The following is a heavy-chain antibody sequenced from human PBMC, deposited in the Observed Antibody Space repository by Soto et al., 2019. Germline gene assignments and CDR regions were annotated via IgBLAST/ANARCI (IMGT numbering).Heavy chain of an antibody. V-gene: IGHV3-11*01. Sequence: PGGSLRLSCAASGFTFSDYYMSWIRPAPGKGLEWVSYISSSGSTIYYADSVKGRFTISRDNAKNSLYLQMNSLRAEDTAVYYCARDRGPVLRFLEWLFYFDYWGQGTLVTVSS. CDR3: ARDRGPVLRFLEWLFYFDY. CDR2: ISSSGSTI. D-gene: IGHD3-3*01. CDR1: GFTFSDYY. J-gene: IGHJ4*02.